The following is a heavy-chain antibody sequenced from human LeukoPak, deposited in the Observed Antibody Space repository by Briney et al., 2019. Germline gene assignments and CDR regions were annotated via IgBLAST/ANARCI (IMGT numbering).Heavy chain of an antibody. D-gene: IGHD3-10*01. Sequence: PGGSLRLSCAASGFTFSSYEMNWVRQAPGKGLEWVSYISSSGGTIYYADSVKGRFTISRDNAKNSLYLQMNSLRAEDTAVYYCARDGKIWFGEDHLDYWGQGTLVTVSS. CDR2: ISSSGGTI. V-gene: IGHV3-48*03. CDR1: GFTFSSYE. CDR3: ARDGKIWFGEDHLDY. J-gene: IGHJ4*02.